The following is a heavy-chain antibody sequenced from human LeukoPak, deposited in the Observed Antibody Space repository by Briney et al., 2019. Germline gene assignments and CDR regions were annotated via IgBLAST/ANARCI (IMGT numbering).Heavy chain of an antibody. D-gene: IGHD2-2*01. CDR1: GGTFSCYP. Sequence: SVKVSCQSSGGTFSCYPIGWVRQAPGQGLEWMGRIIPIFGTANYAQKFQGRVTITADESTGTAYMELSSLRSEDTAVYYCAVVVPAAIADYWGQGTLVTVSS. CDR2: IIPIFGTA. J-gene: IGHJ4*02. V-gene: IGHV1-69*01. CDR3: AVVVPAAIADY.